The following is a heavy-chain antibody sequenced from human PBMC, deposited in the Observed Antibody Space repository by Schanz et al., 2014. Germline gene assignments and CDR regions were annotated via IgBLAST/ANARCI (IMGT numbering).Heavy chain of an antibody. CDR3: ARNIIATARAYDI. CDR2: INPDSGDT. CDR1: GYTFVGYY. V-gene: IGHV1-2*02. J-gene: IGHJ3*02. D-gene: IGHD6-13*01. Sequence: QVQLVQSGPEVKKPGASVRVSCQASGYTFVGYYIHWLRQAPGQGLEWMGWINPDSGDTNYVQKFQGRVTMTRDMSINTAYMELSRLRSDDSAVYYCARNIIATARAYDIWGQGTMVTVSS.